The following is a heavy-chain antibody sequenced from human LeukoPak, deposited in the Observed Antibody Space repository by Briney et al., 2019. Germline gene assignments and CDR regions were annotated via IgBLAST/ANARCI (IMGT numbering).Heavy chain of an antibody. CDR1: GFTLSSNY. V-gene: IGHV3-66*01. CDR3: AREQPTPRLGNPFDY. J-gene: IGHJ4*02. CDR2: IYSGGST. Sequence: GGSLRLSCAASGFTLSSNYMSWVRQAPGKGLEWVSVIYSGGSTYYADSVKGRFTISRDNSKNTLYLQMNCLRGEDTAVYYCAREQPTPRLGNPFDYWGQGTLVTVSS. D-gene: IGHD3-9*01.